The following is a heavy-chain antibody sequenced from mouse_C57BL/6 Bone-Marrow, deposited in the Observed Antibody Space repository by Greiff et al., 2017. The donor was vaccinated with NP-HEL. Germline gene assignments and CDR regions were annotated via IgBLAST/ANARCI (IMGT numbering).Heavy chain of an antibody. Sequence: QVQLQQSGAELARPGASVKLSCKASGYTFTSYGISWVKQRTGQGLEWIGEIYPRSGNTYYNEKFKGKATLNADKSSSTAYMELRSLTSEDSAVYFCARSGYYGRGYAMDYWGQGTSVTVSS. CDR3: ARSGYYGRGYAMDY. CDR1: GYTFTSYG. CDR2: IYPRSGNT. J-gene: IGHJ4*01. V-gene: IGHV1-81*01. D-gene: IGHD1-1*01.